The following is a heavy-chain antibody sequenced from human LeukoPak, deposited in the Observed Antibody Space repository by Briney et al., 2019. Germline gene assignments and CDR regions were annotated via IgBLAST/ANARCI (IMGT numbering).Heavy chain of an antibody. D-gene: IGHD3/OR15-3a*01. CDR1: GFTFSSYE. V-gene: IGHV3-74*01. J-gene: IGHJ4*02. CDR2: INSDGSST. CDR3: VRDRDWGFDY. Sequence: PGGSLRLSCAASGFTFSSYEMNWVRQAPGKGLVCVSRINSDGSSTNYADSVKGRFTLSRDNFKNTLSLQMNSLRAEDTAVYYCVRDRDWGFDYWGQGTLVTVSS.